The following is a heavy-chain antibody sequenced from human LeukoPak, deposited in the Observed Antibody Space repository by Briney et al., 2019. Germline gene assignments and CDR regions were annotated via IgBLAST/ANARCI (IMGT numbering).Heavy chain of an antibody. V-gene: IGHV5-51*01. CDR2: IYPGDSDT. Sequence: PGESLRISRKGSGYTFSSYWIGWVRQMPGKGLEWMGIIYPGDSDTRYSPSLQGQVTISVDTSIGTAYLQWSSLKASDTAIYYCARQNDFRLDYWGQGTLVTASS. J-gene: IGHJ4*02. CDR1: GYTFSSYW. D-gene: IGHD3-3*01. CDR3: ARQNDFRLDY.